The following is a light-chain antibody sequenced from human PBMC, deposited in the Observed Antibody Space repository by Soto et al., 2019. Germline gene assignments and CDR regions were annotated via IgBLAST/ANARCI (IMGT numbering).Light chain of an antibody. J-gene: IGKJ2*01. CDR1: QSVDIN. CDR3: QQYDNGPHT. CDR2: RSS. V-gene: IGKV3-15*01. Sequence: EIVMTQSPATLSVSPGGRVTLTCRASQSVDINLAWYQQKPGQSPRLLVYRSSTRATGLPARFSGRGSGTDFTLTISSLQFQDFAVYYCQQYDNGPHTFGQGTKLEIK.